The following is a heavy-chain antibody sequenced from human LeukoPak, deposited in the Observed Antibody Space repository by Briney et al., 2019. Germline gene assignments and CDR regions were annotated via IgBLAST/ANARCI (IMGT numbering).Heavy chain of an antibody. V-gene: IGHV3-23*01. D-gene: IGHD2-8*02. J-gene: IGHJ4*02. CDR2: ISGIGTST. CDR1: GFTFSNYA. CDR3: VPGHQELVPFYFDY. Sequence: GGSLRLSCATSGFTFSNYAMTWVRPAPGKGLEWVSTISGIGTSTYYADSVKGRFTISRDNSKDTLYLQTNSLRADDTAVYYCVPGHQELVPFYFDYWGQGTLVTVPS.